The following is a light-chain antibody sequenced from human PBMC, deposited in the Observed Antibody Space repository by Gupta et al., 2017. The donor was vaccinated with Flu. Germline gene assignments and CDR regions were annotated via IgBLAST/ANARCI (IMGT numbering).Light chain of an antibody. CDR1: QNINVN. CDR2: GAS. V-gene: IGKV3-15*01. Sequence: EIVMPQSPATLSVSPGERATLSCRASQNINVNLAWYQHKPGQAPRLLITGASARAAGVPARFSASGSASGTDFNLTISSLQSEDCALYYCQQYHSWPPLTFGGGTKVEIK. CDR3: QQYHSWPPLT. J-gene: IGKJ4*01.